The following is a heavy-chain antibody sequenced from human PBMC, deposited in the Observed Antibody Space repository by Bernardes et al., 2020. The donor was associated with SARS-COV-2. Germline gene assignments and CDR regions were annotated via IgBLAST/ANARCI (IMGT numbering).Heavy chain of an antibody. CDR3: ARVSGSASLGFDP. D-gene: IGHD1-26*01. CDR2: IYYSGST. J-gene: IGHJ5*02. CDR1: GGSISSYY. Sequence: SETLSLTCTVSGGSISSYYWSWIRQPPGKGLEWIGYIYYSGSTNYNPSLKSRVTISVDTSKNQFSLKLSSVTAADTAVYYCARVSGSASLGFDPWGQGTLVTVSS. V-gene: IGHV4-59*01.